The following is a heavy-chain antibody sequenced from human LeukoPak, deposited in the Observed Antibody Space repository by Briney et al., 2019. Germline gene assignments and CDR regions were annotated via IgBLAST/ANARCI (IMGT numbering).Heavy chain of an antibody. D-gene: IGHD5-18*01. CDR3: AKGTLEGIQPMADWFDP. CDR2: ISWNSGSI. V-gene: IGHV3-9*01. J-gene: IGHJ5*02. CDR1: GFTFDDYA. Sequence: GGSLRLSCAASGFTFDDYAMHWVRQAPGKGLEWVSGISWNSGSIGYADSVKGRFTISRDNAKNSLYLQMNSLRAEDTALYYCAKGTLEGIQPMADWFDPWGQGTLVTVSS.